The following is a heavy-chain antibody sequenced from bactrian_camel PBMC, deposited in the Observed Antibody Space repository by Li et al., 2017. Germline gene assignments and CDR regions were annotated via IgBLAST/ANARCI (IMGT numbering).Heavy chain of an antibody. CDR1: GFDFSYRY. V-gene: IGHV3-2*01. J-gene: IGHJ4*01. D-gene: IGHD1*01. Sequence: HVQLVESGGGLVQPGGSLRLSCAASGFDFSYRYMTWVRQAPGKGLEWVSTIHGDGSGVTSYGDSVKGRFTISQDNAKNSVDLQMNSLKPDDTAVYYCAATGQMLLVAGCRTQGTQVTVS. CDR2: IHGDGSGVT.